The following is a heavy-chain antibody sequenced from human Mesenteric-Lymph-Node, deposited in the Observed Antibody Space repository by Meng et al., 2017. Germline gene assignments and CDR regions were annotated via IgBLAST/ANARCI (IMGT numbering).Heavy chain of an antibody. CDR1: GGSISNYY. CDR2: IYISGAT. J-gene: IGHJ3*02. D-gene: IGHD2-2*01. CDR3: ARAIVVVPAARGAGAFDI. V-gene: IGHV4-4*07. Sequence: SETLSLTCTVSGGSISNYYWSWIRQPAGKGLEWIGRIYISGATNYNPSLKSRVTMSEDTSKNQFSLKLSSVTAADTAVYYCARAIVVVPAARGAGAFDIWGQGTMVTVSS.